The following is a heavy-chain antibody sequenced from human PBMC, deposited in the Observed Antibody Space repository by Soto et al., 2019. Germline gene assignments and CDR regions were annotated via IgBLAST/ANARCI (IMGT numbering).Heavy chain of an antibody. D-gene: IGHD1-1*01. Sequence: PGESLKISCKGSGYTFTNYWIGWVRQMPGKGLEWMGIIYPGDSDTKYNPSFQGQVTISADKSITTTYLQWSSLKASDTAMYYCASGTENAFDIWGQGTMVTVSS. CDR2: IYPGDSDT. CDR3: ASGTENAFDI. J-gene: IGHJ3*02. CDR1: GYTFTNYW. V-gene: IGHV5-51*01.